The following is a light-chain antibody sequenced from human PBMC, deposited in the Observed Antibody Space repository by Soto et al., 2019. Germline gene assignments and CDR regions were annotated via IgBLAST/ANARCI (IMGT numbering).Light chain of an antibody. Sequence: IQLTQSPSSLSASVGDRVPITCQASQNINNYLNWYQQKPGRAPKLLIYDASNLEAAVPSRFRGSGSGTDFTFTISRLQPEDIATYYCQQYENLPTFGQGTRLEIK. V-gene: IGKV1-33*01. CDR3: QQYENLPT. J-gene: IGKJ5*01. CDR2: DAS. CDR1: QNINNY.